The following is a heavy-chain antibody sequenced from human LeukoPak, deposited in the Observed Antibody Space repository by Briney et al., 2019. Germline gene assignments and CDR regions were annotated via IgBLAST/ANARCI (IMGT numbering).Heavy chain of an antibody. CDR3: ARESHDDSGSYLVNFDY. CDR2: INPNSGGT. V-gene: IGHV1-2*02. Sequence: GASVKVSCKASGYTFTGYYMHWVRQAPGQGLEWMGWINPNSGGTNYAQKFQGRVTMTRDTSISTAYMELSRLRSDDTAVYYCARESHDDSGSYLVNFDYWGQGTLVTVSS. CDR1: GYTFTGYY. D-gene: IGHD1-26*01. J-gene: IGHJ4*02.